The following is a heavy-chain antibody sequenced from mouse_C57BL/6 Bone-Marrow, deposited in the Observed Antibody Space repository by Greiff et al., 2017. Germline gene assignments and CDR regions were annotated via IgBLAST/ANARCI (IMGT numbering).Heavy chain of an antibody. CDR1: GYSFTSYY. V-gene: IGHV1-66*01. D-gene: IGHD2-1*01. CDR2: IYPGSGNT. CDR3: ARSSYYGNSYAMDY. J-gene: IGHJ4*01. Sequence: QVQLQQSGPELVKPGASVKISCKASGYSFTSYYIHWVKQRPGQGLEWIGWIYPGSGNTKYNEKFKGKATLTADTSSSTAYMQLSSLTSEDSAVYYCARSSYYGNSYAMDYWGQGTPVTVSS.